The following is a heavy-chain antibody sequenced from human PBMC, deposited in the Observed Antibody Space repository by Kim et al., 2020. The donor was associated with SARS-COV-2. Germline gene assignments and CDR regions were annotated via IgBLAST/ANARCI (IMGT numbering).Heavy chain of an antibody. Sequence: NPSLKSRVTISVDTSKNQFSLKLSSVTAADTAVYYCARHPGYSYGYGFDYWGQGTLVTVSS. J-gene: IGHJ4*02. CDR3: ARHPGYSYGYGFDY. D-gene: IGHD5-18*01. V-gene: IGHV4-59*08.